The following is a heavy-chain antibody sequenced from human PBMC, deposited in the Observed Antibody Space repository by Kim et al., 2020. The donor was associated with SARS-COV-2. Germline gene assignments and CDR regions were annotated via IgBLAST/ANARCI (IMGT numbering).Heavy chain of an antibody. V-gene: IGHV3-49*04. CDR1: GFTFGDYA. CDR3: TRRVRFRHCSGVSCHSY. J-gene: IGHJ4*02. D-gene: IGHD2-15*01. CDR2: IRGSAYGGTT. Sequence: GGSLRLSCTTSGFTFGDYALNWVRQAPGRGLEWIGFIRGSAYGGTTEYAASVKGRFTISRDDSRNIAYLQMNSLKTEDSGVYFCTRRVRFRHCSGVSCHSYWGQGTVVTVSS.